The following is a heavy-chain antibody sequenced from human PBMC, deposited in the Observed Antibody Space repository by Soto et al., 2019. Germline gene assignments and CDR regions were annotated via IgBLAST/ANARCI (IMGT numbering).Heavy chain of an antibody. CDR2: ISYDGMNA. D-gene: IGHD7-27*01. Sequence: QVQLVESGGGVVQPGGSLRLSCVASGFAFSTYSLHWVRQAPGKGLEWVAVISYDGMNAYYPDSVKGRFTVSRDNSKNSLYLHMTSLRPEDTVVFYCARGGEKISRVPDYYYGMDVWGQGTTVTISS. CDR3: ARGGEKISRVPDYYYGMDV. CDR1: GFAFSTYS. J-gene: IGHJ6*02. V-gene: IGHV3-30*04.